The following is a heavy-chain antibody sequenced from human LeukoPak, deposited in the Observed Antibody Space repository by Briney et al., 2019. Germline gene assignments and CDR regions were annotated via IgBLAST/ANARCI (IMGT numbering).Heavy chain of an antibody. J-gene: IGHJ4*02. V-gene: IGHV3-23*01. CDR3: AKNFYTGSFASLDY. D-gene: IGHD1-26*01. Sequence: GGSLRLSCAASGFTFSSYAMSWVRQAPGKGLEWVSAISGSGGSTYYADSVKGRFTISRDNSKNTLYLQMNSLRAEDTAIYYCAKNFYTGSFASLDYWGQGTLVTVSS. CDR2: ISGSGGST. CDR1: GFTFSSYA.